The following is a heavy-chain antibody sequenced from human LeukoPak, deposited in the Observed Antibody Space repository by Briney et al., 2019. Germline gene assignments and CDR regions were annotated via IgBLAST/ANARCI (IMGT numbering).Heavy chain of an antibody. Sequence: PSLKLSCKASVYTLTSYGISWVRQAPGQRLEWMGGMSAYNGKTNYAQKLQGRDTMTTDQSTSTAYMELRSLRSDDTAVYDCASGNPRYCSSTSCYVGSYYYYGMDVWGQGTTVTVSS. CDR3: ASGNPRYCSSTSCYVGSYYYYGMDV. V-gene: IGHV1-18*01. D-gene: IGHD2-2*01. CDR1: VYTLTSYG. J-gene: IGHJ6*02. CDR2: MSAYNGKT.